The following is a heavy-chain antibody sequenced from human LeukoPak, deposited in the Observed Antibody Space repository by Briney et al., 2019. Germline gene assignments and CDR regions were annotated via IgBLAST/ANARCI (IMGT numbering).Heavy chain of an antibody. CDR1: GFTFSSYE. J-gene: IGHJ4*02. CDR2: ISTSGSTI. V-gene: IGHV3-48*03. Sequence: AGGSLRLSCAASGFTFSSYEMNWVRQAPGKGLEWVSYISTSGSTIYYADSVKGRFTISRDNAKNSLYLQMNSLRAEDTAVYYCARDHATYYSDSSGYYDYWGQGTQVTVSS. CDR3: ARDHATYYSDSSGYYDY. D-gene: IGHD3-22*01.